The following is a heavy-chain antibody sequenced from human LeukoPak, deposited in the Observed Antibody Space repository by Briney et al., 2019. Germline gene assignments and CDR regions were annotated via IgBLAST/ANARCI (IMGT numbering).Heavy chain of an antibody. CDR3: ARDYVEMATIPTFDI. CDR1: GYTFTSYD. Sequence: SVKVSCKASGYTFTSYDINWVRQATGQGLEWMGRIIPIFGTANYAQKFQGRVTITTDESTSTAYMELSSLRSEDTAVYYCARDYVEMATIPTFDIWGQGTMVTVSS. D-gene: IGHD5-24*01. CDR2: IIPIFGTA. V-gene: IGHV1-69*05. J-gene: IGHJ3*02.